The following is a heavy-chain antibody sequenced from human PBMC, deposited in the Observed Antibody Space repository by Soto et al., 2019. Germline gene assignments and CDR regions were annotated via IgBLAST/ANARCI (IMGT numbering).Heavy chain of an antibody. CDR1: GGSISSGGYY. D-gene: IGHD1-26*01. Sequence: PSETLSLTCTVSGGSISSGGYYWSWIRQHPGKGLEWIGYIYYSGSTYYTPSLKSRVTISVDTSKNQFSLKLSSVTAADTAVYYWETVRGSYYGYGMGVRGQGTTVIVCS. CDR2: IYYSGST. V-gene: IGHV4-31*03. CDR3: ETVRGSYYGYGMGV. J-gene: IGHJ6*02.